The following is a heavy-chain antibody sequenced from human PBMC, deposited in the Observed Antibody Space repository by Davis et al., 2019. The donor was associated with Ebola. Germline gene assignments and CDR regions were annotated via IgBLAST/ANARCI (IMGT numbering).Heavy chain of an antibody. Sequence: GESLKISCAASGFTFSSYSMNWVRQAPGKGLEWVSSISSSSSYIYYADSVKGRFTISRDNAKNSLYLQMNSLRAEDTAVYYCARGDIVGATIDYWGQGTLVTVSS. D-gene: IGHD1-26*01. V-gene: IGHV3-21*01. J-gene: IGHJ4*02. CDR1: GFTFSSYS. CDR3: ARGDIVGATIDY. CDR2: ISSSSSYI.